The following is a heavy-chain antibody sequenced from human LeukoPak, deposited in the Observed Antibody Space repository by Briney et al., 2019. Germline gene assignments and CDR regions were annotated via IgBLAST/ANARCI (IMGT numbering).Heavy chain of an antibody. J-gene: IGHJ4*02. D-gene: IGHD7-27*01. CDR2: IYYTGST. V-gene: IGHV4-59*02. CDR1: GGSVSDYY. CDR3: ASRELGNDY. Sequence: SETLSLTCTVSGGSVSDYYWSWIRQSPGKGLEWIGYIYYTGSTSYNPSLRSRVTISADTSKNQFSLKLSSVTAADTAVYYCASRELGNDYWGQGTLVTVSS.